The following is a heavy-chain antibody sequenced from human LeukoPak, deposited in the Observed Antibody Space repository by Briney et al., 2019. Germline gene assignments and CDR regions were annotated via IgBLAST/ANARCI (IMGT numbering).Heavy chain of an antibody. CDR3: AKETYYDILTGLT. CDR2: IRYDGGNK. Sequence: GGSLRLSCAASGFTFSSYGMHWVRQAPGKGLEWVAFIRYDGGNKYYADSVKGRFTISRDNSKNTLYLQMNSLRAEDTAVYYCAKETYYDILTGLTWGQGTLVTVSS. J-gene: IGHJ5*02. CDR1: GFTFSSYG. V-gene: IGHV3-30*02. D-gene: IGHD3-9*01.